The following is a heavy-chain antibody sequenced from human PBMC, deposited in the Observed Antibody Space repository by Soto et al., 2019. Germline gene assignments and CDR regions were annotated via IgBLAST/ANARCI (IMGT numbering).Heavy chain of an antibody. CDR2: IIPIFGTA. CDR3: ARGWLVGATTPGAFDI. D-gene: IGHD1-26*01. Sequence: SVKVSCKASGGTFSSYAISWVRQAPGQGLEWMGGIIPIFGTANYAQKFQGRVTITADESTSTAYMELSSLRSEDTAVYYCARGWLVGATTPGAFDIWGQGTMVTVSS. V-gene: IGHV1-69*13. CDR1: GGTFSSYA. J-gene: IGHJ3*02.